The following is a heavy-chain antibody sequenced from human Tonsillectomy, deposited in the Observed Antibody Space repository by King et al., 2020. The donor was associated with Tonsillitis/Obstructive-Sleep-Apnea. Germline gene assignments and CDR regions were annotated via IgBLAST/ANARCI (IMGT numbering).Heavy chain of an antibody. Sequence: MQLQESGPGLVKPSETLSLTCTVSGGSISSYYWSWLRQPPGKGLEWIGDIYYSGSTNYNPSLKSRVTISVDTSKNQFSLKLSSVTAADTAVYYCARETGYYDSRAYFDYWGQGTLVTVSS. CDR1: GGSISSYY. J-gene: IGHJ4*02. V-gene: IGHV4-59*01. CDR3: ARETGYYDSRAYFDY. D-gene: IGHD3-22*01. CDR2: IYYSGST.